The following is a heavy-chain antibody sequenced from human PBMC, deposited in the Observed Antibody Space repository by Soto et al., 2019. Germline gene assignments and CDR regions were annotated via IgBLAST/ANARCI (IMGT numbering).Heavy chain of an antibody. CDR2: ISYDGSNK. J-gene: IGHJ6*02. CDR1: GFTFSSYG. V-gene: IGHV3-30*18. D-gene: IGHD7-27*01. CDR3: AKDLLGPGRAYGMDV. Sequence: QVQLVESGGGVVQPGRSLRLSCAASGFTFSSYGMHWVRQAPGKGLAWVAVISYDGSNKYYAESVKGRFTISRDNSKNTLYLQMNSLRAEDTAVYYCAKDLLGPGRAYGMDVWGQGTTVTVSS.